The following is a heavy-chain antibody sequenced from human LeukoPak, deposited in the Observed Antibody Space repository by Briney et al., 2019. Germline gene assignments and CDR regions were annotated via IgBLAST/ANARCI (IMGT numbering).Heavy chain of an antibody. CDR3: ARRGGTYYYDSSGFDY. CDR2: INYSGST. V-gene: IGHV4-39*07. D-gene: IGHD3-22*01. Sequence: SETLSLTCTVSGGSISNSFFYWGWIRQPPGKGLEWIGSINYSGSTYYNPSLKSRVTISVDKSKNQFSLKLSSVTAADTAVYYCARRGGTYYYDSSGFDYWGQGTLVTVSS. CDR1: GGSISNSFFY. J-gene: IGHJ4*02.